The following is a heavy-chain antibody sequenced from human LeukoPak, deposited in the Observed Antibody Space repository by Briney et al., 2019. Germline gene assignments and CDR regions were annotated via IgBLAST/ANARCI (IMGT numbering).Heavy chain of an antibody. J-gene: IGHJ4*02. D-gene: IGHD3-22*01. Sequence: SETLSLTFTVSGGSISSYYWSWIRQPPGKGLEWIGYIYYSGSTNYNPSLKSRVTISVDTSKNQFSLKLSSVTAADTAVYYCARHMRPGIYYYDYFDYWGQGTLVTVSS. CDR1: GGSISSYY. CDR3: ARHMRPGIYYYDYFDY. V-gene: IGHV4-59*08. CDR2: IYYSGST.